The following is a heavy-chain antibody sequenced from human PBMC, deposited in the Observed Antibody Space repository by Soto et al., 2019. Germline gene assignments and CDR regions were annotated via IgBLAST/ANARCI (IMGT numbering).Heavy chain of an antibody. Sequence: ASVKVSCKASGYTFTGYYMHWVRQAPGQGLEWMGWINPNSGGTNYAQKFQGWVTMTKNTLYLQMNSLRAEDTAVYYCARGTHPIIMGDIWGQGTMVTVSS. J-gene: IGHJ3*02. CDR2: INPNSGGT. D-gene: IGHD3-10*01. CDR3: ARGTHPIIMGDI. V-gene: IGHV1-2*04. CDR1: GYTFTGYY.